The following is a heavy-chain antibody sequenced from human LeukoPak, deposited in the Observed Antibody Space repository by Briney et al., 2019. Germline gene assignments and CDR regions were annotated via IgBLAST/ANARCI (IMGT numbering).Heavy chain of an antibody. Sequence: GGSLRLSCAASGFTFSDYYMSWIRQAPGKGLEWVSYISSSGSTIYNADSVKGRFTISRDNAKNSLYLQMNSLRAEDTAVYYCTTEYNFNYYDSSGYYYWGQGTLVTVSS. V-gene: IGHV3-11*01. CDR2: ISSSGSTI. CDR1: GFTFSDYY. CDR3: TTEYNFNYYDSSGYYY. J-gene: IGHJ4*02. D-gene: IGHD3-22*01.